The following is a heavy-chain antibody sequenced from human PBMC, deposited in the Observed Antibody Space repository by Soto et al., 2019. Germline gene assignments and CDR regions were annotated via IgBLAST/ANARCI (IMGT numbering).Heavy chain of an antibody. V-gene: IGHV3-53*01. CDR3: ARAGYSSSHYYYYGMAV. Sequence: QSAGSMRLACAASGFTVSINYMSWVRQAQGKGLEWVSVIYSGCSTYYADSMKGRFTISRDNSKNTLYLQMNSLRAEDTAVYYCARAGYSSSHYYYYGMAVWGQGTTVTVSS. CDR2: IYSGCST. D-gene: IGHD6-13*01. J-gene: IGHJ6*02. CDR1: GFTVSINY.